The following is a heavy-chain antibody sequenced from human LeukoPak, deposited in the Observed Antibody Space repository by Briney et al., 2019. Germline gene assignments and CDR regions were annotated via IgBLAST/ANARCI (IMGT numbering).Heavy chain of an antibody. CDR3: ARGLASGYPPIPFDY. V-gene: IGHV4-39*07. Sequence: SETLSLTYTVSGDSISSSNYYWGWIRQPPGKGLEWIGSIYYSGSTYYNLSLKSRVTISVDTSKNQFSLSLDSVTAADTAVYYCARGLASGYPPIPFDYWGQGTLVTVSS. CDR1: GDSISSSNYY. D-gene: IGHD3-3*01. CDR2: IYYSGST. J-gene: IGHJ4*02.